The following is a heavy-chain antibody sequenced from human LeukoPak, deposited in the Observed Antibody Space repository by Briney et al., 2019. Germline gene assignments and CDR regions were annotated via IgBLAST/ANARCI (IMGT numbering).Heavy chain of an antibody. Sequence: PSETLSLTCTVSGGSISSFYWSWIRQPPGKGLEWIAYISDIRSINYNLSLKSRVTISLDTSKNQFSLKLSSVTAADTTVYYCAGHHPRNTVDFWGQGTLVTVSS. V-gene: IGHV4-59*08. CDR2: ISDIRSI. D-gene: IGHD2-8*02. J-gene: IGHJ4*02. CDR3: AGHHPRNTVDF. CDR1: GGSISSFY.